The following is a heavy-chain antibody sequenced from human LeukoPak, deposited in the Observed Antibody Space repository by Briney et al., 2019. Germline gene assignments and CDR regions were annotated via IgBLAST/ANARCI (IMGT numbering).Heavy chain of an antibody. CDR1: GFTFSSYG. CDR3: AKRGAQYFFDY. D-gene: IGHD1-26*01. V-gene: IGHV3-23*05. J-gene: IGHJ4*02. Sequence: GGSLRLSCAAPGFTFSSYGMSWVRQAPGKGLEWVSTIYPSGSTTYYADSVKGRFTISRDNSKNTLYLQMSSLRVEDTAVYFCAKRGAQYFFDYWGQGTLVTVSS. CDR2: IYPSGSTT.